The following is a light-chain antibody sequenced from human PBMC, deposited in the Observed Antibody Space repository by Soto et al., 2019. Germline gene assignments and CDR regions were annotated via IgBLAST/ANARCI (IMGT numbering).Light chain of an antibody. CDR1: QSVSSN. V-gene: IGKV3-11*01. Sequence: EVVLSQSPATLSVSPGERATLSCSASQSVSSNLAWYQQKPGQAPRLLISDTSTRATGIPARFSGSGSGTDFTLTISSLEPEDFAVYYCQQRSNWRITFGQGTRLEIK. CDR3: QQRSNWRIT. J-gene: IGKJ5*01. CDR2: DTS.